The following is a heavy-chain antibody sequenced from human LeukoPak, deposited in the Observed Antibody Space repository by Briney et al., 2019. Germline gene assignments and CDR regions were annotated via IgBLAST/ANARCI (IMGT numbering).Heavy chain of an antibody. CDR3: AKGDNSAFDI. J-gene: IGHJ3*02. D-gene: IGHD3-22*01. CDR2: IMLGEIER. Sequence: GGSLGLSWAASGFTFRSYRMNWVRQAPGKGLEWVASIMLGEIERYYVDSVNGRFTISRDNAKNSLYLQMNSLRAEDTAVYYCAKGDNSAFDIWGQGTMVTVSS. V-gene: IGHV3-7*04. CDR1: GFTFRSYR.